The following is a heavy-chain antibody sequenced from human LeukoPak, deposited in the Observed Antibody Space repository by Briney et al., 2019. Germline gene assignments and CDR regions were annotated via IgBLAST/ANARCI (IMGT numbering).Heavy chain of an antibody. CDR2: IYYSGST. Sequence: SQTLSLTCTVSGGSISSGDYYWSWIRQPPGKGLEWIGYIYYSGSTYYNPSLKSRVTISVDTSKNQFSLKLSSVTAADTAAYYCARDLLNEGNHLDYWGQGTLVTVSS. D-gene: IGHD4-23*01. V-gene: IGHV4-30-4*01. CDR1: GGSISSGDYY. CDR3: ARDLLNEGNHLDY. J-gene: IGHJ4*02.